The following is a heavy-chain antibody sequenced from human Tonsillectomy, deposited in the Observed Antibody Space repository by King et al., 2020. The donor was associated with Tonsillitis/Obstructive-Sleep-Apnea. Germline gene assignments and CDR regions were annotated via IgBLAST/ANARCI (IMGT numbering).Heavy chain of an antibody. CDR1: GFTFTTNA. CDR2: ISYDGSNK. Sequence: VQLVESGGGVVQPGRSLRLSCAASGFTFTTNAMHWVRQAPGKGLEWVAVISYDGSNKYYADSVKGRFTISRDNSKNTMYLQMNRLRAEDTAVYYCARETGRDTAMDDYFDYWGQGTMVTVSS. J-gene: IGHJ4*02. D-gene: IGHD5-18*01. V-gene: IGHV3-30*04. CDR3: ARETGRDTAMDDYFDY.